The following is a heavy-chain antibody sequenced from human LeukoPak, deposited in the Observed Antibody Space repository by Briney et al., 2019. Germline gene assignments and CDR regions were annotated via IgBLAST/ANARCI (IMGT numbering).Heavy chain of an antibody. J-gene: IGHJ4*02. D-gene: IGHD3-22*01. Sequence: PGGSLRLSCAASGFTFSSYSMNWVRQAPGKGLEWVSSISSSSSYIYYADSVKGRFTISRDNARNSLYLQMNSLRAEDTAVYYCARDRGRVYDSSGYYLDYWGQGTLVTVSS. V-gene: IGHV3-21*01. CDR2: ISSSSSYI. CDR3: ARDRGRVYDSSGYYLDY. CDR1: GFTFSSYS.